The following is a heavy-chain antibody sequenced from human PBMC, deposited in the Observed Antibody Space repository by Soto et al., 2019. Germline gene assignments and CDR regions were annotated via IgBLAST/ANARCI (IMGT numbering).Heavy chain of an antibody. V-gene: IGHV3-30*03. CDR3: ARGTPYTTGWYYFDF. CDR2: ISYDGTNK. CDR1: GFTFTTYG. J-gene: IGHJ4*02. D-gene: IGHD6-19*01. Sequence: PGGSLRLSCAASGFTFTTYGMHWVRQAPGKGLEWVAVISYDGTNKFYEDSVDGRFTISRDNSKNTLFLQMNSPRTEDTAVYYCARGTPYTTGWYYFDFWGQGTLVTVSS.